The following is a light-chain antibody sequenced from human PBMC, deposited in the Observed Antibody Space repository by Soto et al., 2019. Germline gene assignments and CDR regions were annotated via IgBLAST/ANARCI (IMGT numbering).Light chain of an antibody. CDR2: EVL. CDR1: RHDIGSFKY. V-gene: IGLV2-14*01. J-gene: IGLJ2*01. Sequence: QSALTQPASVSGSPGQSITISCTGTRHDIGSFKYVSWYQQHPAKAPHLIILEVLNRPSGVSERFSGSTSGNTSSLTISGLQADDEDDYYCSSYSRDTTVLFGGGTKLTVL. CDR3: SSYSRDTTVL.